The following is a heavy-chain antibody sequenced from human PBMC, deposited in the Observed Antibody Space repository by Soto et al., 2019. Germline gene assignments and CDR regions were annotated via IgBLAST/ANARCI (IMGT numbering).Heavy chain of an antibody. CDR1: SGSVGSGVGY. V-gene: IGHV4-61*03. J-gene: IGHJ4*02. CDR2: ISYSGST. Sequence: SETLSLTCTVSSGSVGSGVGYWSWIRQPPGKGLEWIGYISYSGSTNYNPSLKSRVTISVDTSKNHFSLTLSSVTAADTAVYYCARGVLFWGQGTQVTVSS. D-gene: IGHD3-16*01. CDR3: ARGVLF.